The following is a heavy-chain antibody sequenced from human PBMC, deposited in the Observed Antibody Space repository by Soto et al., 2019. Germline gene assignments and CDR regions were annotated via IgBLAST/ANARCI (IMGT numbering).Heavy chain of an antibody. CDR3: ARDLGSSSIRYYYGMDV. J-gene: IGHJ6*02. D-gene: IGHD1-26*01. CDR2: IIPIFGTA. V-gene: IGHV1-69*13. Sequence: SVKVSCKASGGTFSSYAISWVRQAPGQGLEWMGGIIPIFGTANYAQKFQGRVTITADESTSTAYMELSSLRSEDTAVYYCARDLGSSSIRYYYGMDVWGQGTTVTVSS. CDR1: GGTFSSYA.